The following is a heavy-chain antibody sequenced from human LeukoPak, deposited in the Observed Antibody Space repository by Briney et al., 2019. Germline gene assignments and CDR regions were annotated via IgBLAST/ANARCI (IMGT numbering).Heavy chain of an antibody. CDR2: IIPIFGKA. J-gene: IGHJ4*02. Sequence: SVKVSCKASGGTFSSYAISWVRQAPGQGVEWMGRIIPIFGKANYAQKFQGRVTITKDESTSTAYMEVSSLRAEDTAVYYCARAGVLWPPFGYWGQGTLVTVSS. CDR1: GGTFSSYA. V-gene: IGHV1-69*05. D-gene: IGHD2-2*01. CDR3: ARAGVLWPPFGY.